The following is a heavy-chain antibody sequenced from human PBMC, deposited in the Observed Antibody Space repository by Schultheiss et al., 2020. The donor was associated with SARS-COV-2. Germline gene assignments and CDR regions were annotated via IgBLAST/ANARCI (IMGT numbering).Heavy chain of an antibody. J-gene: IGHJ6*03. D-gene: IGHD2-2*01. CDR3: ARGVDCSSTSCSQGYYYYMDV. V-gene: IGHV4-34*01. CDR1: GGSFSGYY. Sequence: SETLSLTCAVYGGSFSGYYWSWIRQPPGKGLEWIGEINHSGSTNYNPSLKSRVTISVDTSKNQFSLKLSSVTAADTAVYYCARGVDCSSTSCSQGYYYYMDVWGKGTTVTVSS. CDR2: INHSGST.